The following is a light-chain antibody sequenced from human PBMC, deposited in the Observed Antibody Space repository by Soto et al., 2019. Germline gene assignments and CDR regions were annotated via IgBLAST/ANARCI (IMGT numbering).Light chain of an antibody. CDR2: KAS. CDR1: QSISRW. Sequence: DIQMPQSHSTLSSSVGYRFRITCRASQSISRWLACYQQKQGKAPKLLIYKASSLESGVPSRFSGSGSGKEFTITITSLQNDDFETYYCQQYNSYSRTCGQGTKVDIK. J-gene: IGKJ1*01. V-gene: IGKV1-5*03. CDR3: QQYNSYSRT.